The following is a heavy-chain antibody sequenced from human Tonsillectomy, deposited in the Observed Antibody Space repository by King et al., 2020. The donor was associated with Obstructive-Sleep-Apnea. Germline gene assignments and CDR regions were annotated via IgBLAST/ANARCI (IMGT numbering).Heavy chain of an antibody. D-gene: IGHD4-11*01. CDR1: GGSISSGGYS. CDR2: IYYSGST. CDR3: ARDAYSNSRSPFFDY. Sequence: VQLQESGPGLVKPSQTLSLTCAVSGGSISSGGYSWSWIRQPPGKGLEWIGYIYYSGSTYYNPSLKSRVTISVDTSKNQFSLKLSSVTAADTAVYYCARDAYSNSRSPFFDYWGQGTLVTVSS. V-gene: IGHV4-30-4*07. J-gene: IGHJ4*02.